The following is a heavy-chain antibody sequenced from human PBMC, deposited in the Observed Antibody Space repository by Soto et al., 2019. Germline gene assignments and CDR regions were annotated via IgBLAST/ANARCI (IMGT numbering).Heavy chain of an antibody. CDR3: AREGRGKKAGYNGLVSLGY. J-gene: IGHJ4*02. D-gene: IGHD2-2*02. V-gene: IGHV1-69*06. CDR1: GSRVSNHV. Sequence: SVKGSRKGSGSRVSNHVISWGRQAPGHRLGWLGRIIPIFNSTKYAQSFQGRVTITADKSTSTASLELSSLRSDDTAVYYCAREGRGKKAGYNGLVSLGYWGQGTLVTVS. CDR2: IIPIFNST.